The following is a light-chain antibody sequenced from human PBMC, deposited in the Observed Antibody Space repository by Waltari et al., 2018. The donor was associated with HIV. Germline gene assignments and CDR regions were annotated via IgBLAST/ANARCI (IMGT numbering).Light chain of an antibody. CDR3: ASYACSTNV. Sequence: QSALTQPPSASGSPGQSVTISCTGTSSDVGGYNYVSGYQLHPGKAPKLMFYEVSKRPSGVPYRFSGSKSGNAASLTVSGLQSEDEADYFCASYACSTNVFGTGTKVTVL. J-gene: IGLJ1*01. V-gene: IGLV2-8*01. CDR1: SSDVGGYNY. CDR2: EVS.